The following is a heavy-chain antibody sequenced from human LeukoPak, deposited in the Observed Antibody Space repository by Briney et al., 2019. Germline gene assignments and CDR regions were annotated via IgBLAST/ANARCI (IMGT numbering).Heavy chain of an antibody. D-gene: IGHD3-22*01. V-gene: IGHV4-34*01. J-gene: IGHJ6*03. CDR2: INHSGST. Sequence: SETLSLICAVYGGSFSGYYWSWIRQPPGKGLEWIGEINHSGSTNYNPSLKSRVTISVDTSENQFSLKLSSVTAADTAVYYCARDRFDDSNGYYYHSYYYMNVWGKGTTVTVSS. CDR1: GGSFSGYY. CDR3: ARDRFDDSNGYYYHSYYYMNV.